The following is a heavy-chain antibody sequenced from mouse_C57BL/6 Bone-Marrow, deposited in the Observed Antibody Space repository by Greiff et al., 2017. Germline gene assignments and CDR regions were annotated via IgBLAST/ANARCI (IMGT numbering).Heavy chain of an antibody. CDR3: AREEIYYGNFDY. CDR1: GYTFTSYW. D-gene: IGHD2-1*01. CDR2: IDPSDSYT. Sequence: QVQLQQPGAELVMPGASVKLSCKASGYTFTSYWMHWVKQRPGQGLEWIGEIDPSDSYTNYNQKFKGKSTLTVDKSSSTAYMQLSSLTSEDSAVYYCAREEIYYGNFDYWGQGTTLTVSS. V-gene: IGHV1-69*01. J-gene: IGHJ2*01.